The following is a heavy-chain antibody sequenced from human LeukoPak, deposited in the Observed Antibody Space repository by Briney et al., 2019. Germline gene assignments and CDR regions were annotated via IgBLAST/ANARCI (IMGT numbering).Heavy chain of an antibody. D-gene: IGHD6-19*01. J-gene: IGHJ5*02. CDR3: ARDYAIAVAGWFDP. CDR1: GFTFSSYA. CDR2: ISYDGSNK. V-gene: IGHV3-30*04. Sequence: PGRSLRLSCAASGFTFSSYAMHWVRQAPGKGLEWVAVISYDGSNKYYADSVKGRFTISRDNSKNTLYLQMNGLRAEDTAVYYCARDYAIAVAGWFDPWGQGTLVTVSS.